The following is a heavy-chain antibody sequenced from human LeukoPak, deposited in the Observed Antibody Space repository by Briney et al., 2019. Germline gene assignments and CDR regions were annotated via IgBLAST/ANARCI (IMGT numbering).Heavy chain of an antibody. CDR3: ARQNGYQLLTSDY. D-gene: IGHD2-2*01. V-gene: IGHV3-33*01. CDR1: GFXFSNYG. Sequence: GGSLRLSCAASGFXFSNYGMHWVRRAPGKGLEWVADIWYDGSNEYYADSVKGRFTISRDNSKNTLYLQMNSLSAEDTAVYYCARQNGYQLLTSDYWGQGTLVTVSS. J-gene: IGHJ4*02. CDR2: IWYDGSNE.